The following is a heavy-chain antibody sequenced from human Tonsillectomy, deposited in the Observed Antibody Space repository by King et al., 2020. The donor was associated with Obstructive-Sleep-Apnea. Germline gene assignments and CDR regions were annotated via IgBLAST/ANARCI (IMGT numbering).Heavy chain of an antibody. CDR1: VFTFSSYG. CDR2: IWFEGSNK. J-gene: IGHJ4*02. CDR3: ARDPLVLVGLDY. V-gene: IGHV3-33*01. Sequence: VQLVESGGGVVQPGRSLRLSCAASVFTFSSYGMHWVRQAPGKGLEWVAGIWFEGSNKYYADSVKGRFTISRDNSKNTLFLQMNSLRAEDTAVYYCARDPLVLVGLDYWGQGTLVTVSS. D-gene: IGHD2-8*02.